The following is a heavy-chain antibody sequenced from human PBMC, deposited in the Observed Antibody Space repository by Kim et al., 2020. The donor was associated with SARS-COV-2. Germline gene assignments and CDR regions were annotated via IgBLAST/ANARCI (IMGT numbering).Heavy chain of an antibody. CDR2: IYYSGST. CDR1: GGSISSGGYY. Sequence: SETLSLTCTVSGGSISSGGYYWSWIRQHPGKGLEWIGYIYYSGSTYYNPSLKSRVTISVDTSKNQFSLKLSSVTAADTAVYYCARSGHESDTPFDWWGQGTLVTVSS. D-gene: IGHD3-10*01. J-gene: IGHJ4*02. CDR3: ARSGHESDTPFDW. V-gene: IGHV4-31*03.